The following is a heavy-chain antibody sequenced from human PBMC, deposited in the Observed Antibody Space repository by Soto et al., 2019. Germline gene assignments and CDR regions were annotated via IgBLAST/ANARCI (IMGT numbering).Heavy chain of an antibody. V-gene: IGHV1-69*13. CDR2: IIPIFGTA. CDR3: ARGRPNPYYYDSSGYP. D-gene: IGHD3-22*01. CDR1: GGTFSSYA. Sequence: GVSVKVSCKACGGTFSSYAISWVRQAPGQGLEWMGGIIPIFGTANYAQKFQGRVTITADESTSTAYMELSSLRSEDTAVYYCARGRPNPYYYDSSGYPWGQGTLVTVSS. J-gene: IGHJ5*02.